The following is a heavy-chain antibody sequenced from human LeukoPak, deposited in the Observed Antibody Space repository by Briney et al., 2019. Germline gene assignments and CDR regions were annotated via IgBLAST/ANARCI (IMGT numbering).Heavy chain of an antibody. Sequence: GGSLRLSCEVSGFDFTSYVMTWVRQAPGKGLEWVPSITAGSSYIDYTPSVEGRFIISRDNSKNSLFLHMNSLRAEDTALYYCARVGVSATNTPAFDYWGQGTLVTVSS. J-gene: IGHJ4*02. CDR1: GFDFTSYV. D-gene: IGHD2-15*01. V-gene: IGHV3-21*01. CDR3: ARVGVSATNTPAFDY. CDR2: ITAGSSYI.